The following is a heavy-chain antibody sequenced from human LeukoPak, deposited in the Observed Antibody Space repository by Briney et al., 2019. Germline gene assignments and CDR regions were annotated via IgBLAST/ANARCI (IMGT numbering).Heavy chain of an antibody. Sequence: GGSLRLSCAASGFTFDDYAMHWVRQAPGKGLEWVSLISGDGGSTYYADSVKGRFTISRDNSKNSLYLQMNSLRTEDTALYSCANLGYDFWSGYYTRYYYYMDVWGKGTTVTVSS. CDR3: ANLGYDFWSGYYTRYYYYMDV. J-gene: IGHJ6*03. CDR2: ISGDGGST. D-gene: IGHD3-3*01. CDR1: GFTFDDYA. V-gene: IGHV3-43*02.